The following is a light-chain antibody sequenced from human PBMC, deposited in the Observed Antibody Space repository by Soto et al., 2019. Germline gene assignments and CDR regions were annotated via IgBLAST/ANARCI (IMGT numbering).Light chain of an antibody. V-gene: IGKV3-20*01. J-gene: IGKJ4*01. Sequence: EIVLTPSPGTLSLSPGERATLSCRASQSVSSSYLAWYQQKPGQAPRLLIYGASSRATGIPDRFTGSGSGTDFNLTISRLEPEDFAVYYCQQYGSSPLTFGGGTKVDIK. CDR3: QQYGSSPLT. CDR1: QSVSSSY. CDR2: GAS.